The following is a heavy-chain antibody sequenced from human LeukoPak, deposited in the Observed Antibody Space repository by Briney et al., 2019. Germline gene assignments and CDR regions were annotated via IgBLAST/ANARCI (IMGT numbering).Heavy chain of an antibody. V-gene: IGHV4-38-2*02. CDR3: ARAGIAAAGLFDY. CDR2: IYHSGST. Sequence: SETLSLTCTVSGYSISSGYYWGWIRQPPGKGLEWIGSIYHSGSTYYNPSLKSRVTISVDTSKNQFSLKLSSVTAADTAVYYCARAGIAAAGLFDYWGQGTLVTVSS. D-gene: IGHD6-13*01. CDR1: GYSISSGYY. J-gene: IGHJ4*02.